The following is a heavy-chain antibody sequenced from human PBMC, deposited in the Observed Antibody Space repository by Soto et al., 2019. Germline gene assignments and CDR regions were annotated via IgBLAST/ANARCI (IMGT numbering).Heavy chain of an antibody. V-gene: IGHV4-30-4*01. D-gene: IGHD6-13*01. Sequence: QVQLQESGPGLVKPSQTLSLTCTVSGGSISSGDYYWRWIRQPPGKGLEWIGYIYYSGRNYYNPSLKSRVTISVDTSKNQFSLKLSSVTAADTAVYYCARDAPRELIAAAGTGAFDIWGQGTMVTVSS. J-gene: IGHJ3*02. CDR2: IYYSGRN. CDR1: GGSISSGDYY. CDR3: ARDAPRELIAAAGTGAFDI.